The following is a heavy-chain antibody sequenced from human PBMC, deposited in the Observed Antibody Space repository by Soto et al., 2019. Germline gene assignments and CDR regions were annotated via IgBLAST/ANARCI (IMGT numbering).Heavy chain of an antibody. CDR3: ARGDPRGYCSSTSCYVRANFDY. V-gene: IGHV4-31*03. Sequence: PSETLSLTCNVSGGFITRGGYYWSWIRQHPGKGLEWIGYIYYSGSTYYNSSLKSRVTISVDTSKNQFSLKLSSVTAADTAVYYCARGDPRGYCSSTSCYVRANFDYWGQGTLVTVSS. CDR2: IYYSGST. D-gene: IGHD2-2*01. J-gene: IGHJ4*02. CDR1: GGFITRGGYY.